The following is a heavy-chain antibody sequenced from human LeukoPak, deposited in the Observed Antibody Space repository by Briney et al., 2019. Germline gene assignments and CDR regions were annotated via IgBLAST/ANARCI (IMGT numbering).Heavy chain of an antibody. D-gene: IGHD3-9*01. V-gene: IGHV3-7*01. CDR3: AGGSGYLITS. J-gene: IGHJ5*02. CDR2: IKQDGSEK. CDR1: GFSFRSYW. Sequence: GGSLRHSCAATGFSFRSYWMNWVRQAPGKGLEWLAIIKQDGSEKHYKGSVEGRFTISRDNAKNSLHLQMNSLRAEDTAVYYCAGGSGYLITSWGQGTLVTVSS.